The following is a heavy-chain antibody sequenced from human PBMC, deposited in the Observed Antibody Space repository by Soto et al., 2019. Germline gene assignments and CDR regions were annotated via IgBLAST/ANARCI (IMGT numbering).Heavy chain of an antibody. CDR1: GGSISSGDYY. CDR2: IYYSGRT. J-gene: IGHJ4*02. V-gene: IGHV4-30-4*01. Sequence: QVQLQESGPGLVKPSQTLTCTVSGGSISSGDYYWSWIRQPPGKGLEWLGYIYYSGRTYYNPSLKSRVPTSVDTAKNQFSLKRSSVTAADTAGYYWAIHGGNSVHFDYWGQGTLVPVSS. CDR3: AIHGGNSVHFDY. D-gene: IGHD2-21*02.